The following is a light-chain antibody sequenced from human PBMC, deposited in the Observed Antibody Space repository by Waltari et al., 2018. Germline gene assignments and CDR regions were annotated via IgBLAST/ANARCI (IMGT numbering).Light chain of an antibody. Sequence: QLVLTQAPSASASLGASVKLTCTLTSGHSSYAIAWHQQQPEKGPRYLMKVNSDGSHSKGDGVPDRFSGSSSGAERYLTISSLQSEDEADYYCQTWGTGWVVFGGGTKLTVL. V-gene: IGLV4-69*01. J-gene: IGLJ2*01. CDR2: VNSDGSH. CDR1: SGHSSYA. CDR3: QTWGTGWVV.